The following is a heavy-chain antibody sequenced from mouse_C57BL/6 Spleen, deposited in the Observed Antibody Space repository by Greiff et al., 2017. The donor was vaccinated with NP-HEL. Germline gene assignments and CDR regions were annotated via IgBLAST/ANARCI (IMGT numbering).Heavy chain of an antibody. D-gene: IGHD1-1*01. CDR3: ASLFITTVVAEVDY. CDR1: GFTFSSYG. CDR2: ISSGGSYT. J-gene: IGHJ4*01. Sequence: DVMLVESGGDLVKPGGSLKLSCAASGFTFSSYGMSWVRQTPDKRLEWVATISSGGSYTYYPDSVKGRFTIFRDNAKNTLYLQMSSLKSEDTAMYYCASLFITTVVAEVDYWGQGTSVTVSS. V-gene: IGHV5-6*02.